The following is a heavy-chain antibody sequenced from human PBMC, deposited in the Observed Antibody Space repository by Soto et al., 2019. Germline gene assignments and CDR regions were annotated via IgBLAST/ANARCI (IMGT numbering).Heavy chain of an antibody. CDR1: GFTVSSNY. J-gene: IGHJ6*02. V-gene: IGHV3-53*01. CDR3: ARVYGDHYYYYYGMDV. D-gene: IGHD4-17*01. Sequence: PGGSLRLSCAASGFTVSSNYMSWVRQAPGKGLEWVSVIYSGGSTYYADSVKGRFTISRDNSKNTLYLQMNSLRAEDTAVYYCARVYGDHYYYYYGMDVWGQGTTVTVSS. CDR2: IYSGGST.